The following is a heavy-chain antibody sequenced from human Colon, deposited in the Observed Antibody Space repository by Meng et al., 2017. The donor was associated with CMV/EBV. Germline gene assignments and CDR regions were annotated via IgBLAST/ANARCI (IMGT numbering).Heavy chain of an antibody. CDR1: DFTFSNAW. Sequence: GGSLRLSCAASDFTFSNAWMTWVRQAPGKGLEWVGHIKPKSEGATTEYAAPVTGRFAISRDESKNTLHLEMNTVKTEDTGAYYCTTMGGYDKDYWGQGTLVTISS. D-gene: IGHD5-12*01. V-gene: IGHV3-15*01. CDR2: IKPKSEGATT. CDR3: TTMGGYDKDY. J-gene: IGHJ4*02.